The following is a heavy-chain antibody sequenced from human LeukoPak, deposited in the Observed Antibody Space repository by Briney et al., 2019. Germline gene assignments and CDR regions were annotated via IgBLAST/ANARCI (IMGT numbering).Heavy chain of an antibody. CDR1: GFAFNSYW. CDR3: TTQPWQVDY. CDR2: IKTKIDGGTT. Sequence: KAGGSLRLSCAASGFAFNSYWMSWVRQAPGKGLEWVGRIKTKIDGGTTDYAAPVKGRFTISRDDSKNTLYLQMNSLKTEDTAVYYCTTQPWQVDYWGQGSLVTVSS. D-gene: IGHD6-19*01. V-gene: IGHV3-15*01. J-gene: IGHJ4*02.